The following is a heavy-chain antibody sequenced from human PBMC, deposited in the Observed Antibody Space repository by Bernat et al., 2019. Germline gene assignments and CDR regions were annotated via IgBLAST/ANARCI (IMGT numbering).Heavy chain of an antibody. CDR1: GFTFSNYT. Sequence: EVQLLESGGGLVQPGGSLRISCAASGFTFSNYTMSWLRQAAGKGLEWFLRLSESGDKTYNADSVEGRFTISMDNSRNTLYLQMNSLRVEDAALYYCAKGSGFDSWGQGTLVTVSS. CDR3: AKGSGFDS. D-gene: IGHD2-15*01. J-gene: IGHJ4*02. V-gene: IGHV3-23*01. CDR2: LSESGDKT.